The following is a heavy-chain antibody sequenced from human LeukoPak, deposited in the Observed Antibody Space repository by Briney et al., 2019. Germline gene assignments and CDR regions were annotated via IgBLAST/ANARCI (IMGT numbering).Heavy chain of an antibody. CDR3: GTTVTTRLDY. CDR2: ISWNSGSI. Sequence: GGSLRLSCAASGFTFDDYAMHWVRQAPGKGLEWVSGISWNSGSIGYAGSVKGRFTISRDNSKNTLYLQMNSLRAEDTAVYYCGTTVTTRLDYWGQGTLVTVSS. CDR1: GFTFDDYA. J-gene: IGHJ4*02. D-gene: IGHD4-17*01. V-gene: IGHV3-9*01.